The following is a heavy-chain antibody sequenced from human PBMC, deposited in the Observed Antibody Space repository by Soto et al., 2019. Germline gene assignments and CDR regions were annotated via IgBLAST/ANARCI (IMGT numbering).Heavy chain of an antibody. CDR3: ARHHVVRGVIPGSIDY. CDR2: MYYSGST. CDR1: GGSISSYY. V-gene: IGHV4-59*08. D-gene: IGHD3-10*01. J-gene: IGHJ4*02. Sequence: SETLSLTCSVSGGSISSYYWSWIRQPPGKGLEWIGYMYYSGSTNYNPSLKSRVTISVDTSKNQFSLRLSSVTAADTAVYYCARHHVVRGVIPGSIDYWGQGTLVTVSS.